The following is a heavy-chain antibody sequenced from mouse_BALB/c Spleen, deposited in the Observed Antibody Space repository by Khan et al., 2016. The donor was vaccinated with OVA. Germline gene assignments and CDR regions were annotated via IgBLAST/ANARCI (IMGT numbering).Heavy chain of an antibody. Sequence: QVQLQQPGTELVRPGTSVKVSCKASGYAFTNYLIEWVKQRPGQGLAWTGVINSGSGGTNYNEKFTDKATLTAYKYSSTAYMQHSSLTSDDSAVYFCSRSGYGFGPYWGPGTQLTVSA. CDR2: INSGSGGT. J-gene: IGHJ3*01. CDR1: GYAFTNYL. V-gene: IGHV1-54*01. D-gene: IGHD3-2*02. CDR3: SRSGYGFGPY.